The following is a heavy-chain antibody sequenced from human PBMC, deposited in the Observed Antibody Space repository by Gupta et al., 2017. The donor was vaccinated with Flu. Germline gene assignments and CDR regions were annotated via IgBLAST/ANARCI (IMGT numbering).Heavy chain of an antibody. V-gene: IGHV4-61*02. Sequence: QVQLQESGPGLVKPSETLSLTCSVSGGSMTSGSYYWTWIRQPAGKGLEWIGLIYTSGTTNYNPSPKTRVTMSIDTSKNQFSLKLSSVTAADTAMYYCAREFSPWGQGTLVTVSS. J-gene: IGHJ5*02. CDR2: IYTSGTT. CDR1: GGSMTSGSYY. CDR3: AREFSP.